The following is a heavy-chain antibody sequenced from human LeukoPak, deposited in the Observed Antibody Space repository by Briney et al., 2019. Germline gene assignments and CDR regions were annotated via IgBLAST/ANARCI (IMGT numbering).Heavy chain of an antibody. CDR3: AKSTGRLDPFDY. CDR2: ISKNGGDT. CDR1: GFTFSKFA. V-gene: IGHV3-23*01. D-gene: IGHD2-2*01. Sequence: PGGSLRLSCVASGFTFSKFAMSWVRQAPGKGLEWVSGISKNGGDTYYADSVKGRFTISRDNSKTTLSLQMNSLRVEDTAVYYCAKSTGRLDPFDYWGQGTLVPVSS. J-gene: IGHJ4*02.